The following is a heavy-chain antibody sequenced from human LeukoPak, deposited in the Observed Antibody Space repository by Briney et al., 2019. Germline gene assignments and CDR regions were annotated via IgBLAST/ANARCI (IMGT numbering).Heavy chain of an antibody. Sequence: GGSLRLSCAASGFTFSSYSMNWVRQAPGKGLEWVSFISSSSSYIYYADSVKGRLTISRDNAKNSLYLQMNSLRAEDTAVYYCAREITPWEIAAPGKGYDYWGQGTLVTVSS. CDR1: GFTFSSYS. J-gene: IGHJ4*02. CDR2: ISSSSSYI. CDR3: AREITPWEIAAPGKGYDY. D-gene: IGHD6-13*01. V-gene: IGHV3-21*01.